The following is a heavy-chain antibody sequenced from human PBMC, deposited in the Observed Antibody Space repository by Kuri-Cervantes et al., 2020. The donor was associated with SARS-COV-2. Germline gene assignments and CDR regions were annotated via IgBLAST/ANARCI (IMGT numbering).Heavy chain of an antibody. CDR2: IIPIFGTA. Sequence: SLQVSCKASGGTFSSYAISWVRQAPGQGLEWMGGIIPIFGTANYAQKFQGRVTITTDESTSTAYMELSSLRSEDTAVYYCARGPTKEFGQLGPWGQGTLVTVSS. V-gene: IGHV1-69*05. CDR1: GGTFSSYA. J-gene: IGHJ4*02. CDR3: ARGPTKEFGQLGP. D-gene: IGHD6-6*01.